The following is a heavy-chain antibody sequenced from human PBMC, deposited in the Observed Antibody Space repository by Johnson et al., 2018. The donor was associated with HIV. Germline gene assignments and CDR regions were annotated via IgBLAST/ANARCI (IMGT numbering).Heavy chain of an antibody. J-gene: IGHJ3*02. CDR2: NWNGGST. CDR1: GFTVSSNY. Sequence: VQLVESGGGLVQPGGSLRLSCAASGFTVSSNYMSWVRQVPGKGLEWVSGLNWNGGSTGYADSVKGRFPISRDNSKNTLYLQMNSLRAEDTAVYYCASFAVVPGLGGAFDIWGQGTMVTVSS. D-gene: IGHD2-15*01. CDR3: ASFAVVPGLGGAFDI. V-gene: IGHV3-66*01.